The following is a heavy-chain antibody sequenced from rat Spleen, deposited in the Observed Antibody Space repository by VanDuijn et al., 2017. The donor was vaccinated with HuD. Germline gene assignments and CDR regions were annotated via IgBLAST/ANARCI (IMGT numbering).Heavy chain of an antibody. D-gene: IGHD1-12*02. CDR1: GFTFSDYG. V-gene: IGHV5-20*01. J-gene: IGHJ3*01. Sequence: EVQLVESGGGLVQPGRSMKLSCAASGFTFSDYGMAWVLQAPTKGLEWVASISYDGGSTYYRDSVKGRFTISRDNAKSTLYLQMESLRSEDTATYYCAKDAVYDGSYISPYWYSDFWGQGTLVTVSS. CDR3: AKDAVYDGSYISPYWYSDF. CDR2: ISYDGGST.